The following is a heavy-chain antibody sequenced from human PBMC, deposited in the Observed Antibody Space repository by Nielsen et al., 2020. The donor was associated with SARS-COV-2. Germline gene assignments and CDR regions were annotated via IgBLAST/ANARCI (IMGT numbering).Heavy chain of an antibody. CDR3: VRDSSVVIWSGYPVD. Sequence: GGSLRLSCAASGFTFSSYAMHWVRQAPGKGLEWFAVISYDGSNKYYADSVKGRFTISRDNAKNSLYLQMNSLRAEDTAVYYCVRDSSVVIWSGYPVDWGQGTLVTVSS. J-gene: IGHJ4*02. CDR2: ISYDGSNK. CDR1: GFTFSSYA. D-gene: IGHD3-3*01. V-gene: IGHV3-30-3*01.